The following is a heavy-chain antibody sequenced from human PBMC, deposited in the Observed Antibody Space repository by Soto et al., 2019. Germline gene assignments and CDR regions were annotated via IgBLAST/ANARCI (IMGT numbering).Heavy chain of an antibody. CDR3: AGRGSGNYY. CDR2: IFYTGSS. Sequence: SETLSLTCTVSADSITSYYWTWIRQPPGKGLEWIGYIFYTGSSDYNPSLKSRVTMSIDRSKNQFSLKLASVTAADTAVYYCAGRGSGNYYCGEGTLVTVSS. D-gene: IGHD1-26*01. CDR1: ADSITSYY. J-gene: IGHJ4*02. V-gene: IGHV4-59*01.